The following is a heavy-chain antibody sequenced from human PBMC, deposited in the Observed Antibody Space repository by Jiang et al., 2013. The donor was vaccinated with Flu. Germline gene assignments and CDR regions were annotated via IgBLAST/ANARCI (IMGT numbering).Heavy chain of an antibody. CDR3: ARVNSGWYVA. Sequence: WMGWISAYNGNTNYAQKLQGRVTMTTDTSTSTAYMELRSLRSDDTAVYYCARVNSGWYVAWGQGTLVTVSS. V-gene: IGHV1-18*01. J-gene: IGHJ5*02. CDR2: ISAYNGNT. D-gene: IGHD6-19*01.